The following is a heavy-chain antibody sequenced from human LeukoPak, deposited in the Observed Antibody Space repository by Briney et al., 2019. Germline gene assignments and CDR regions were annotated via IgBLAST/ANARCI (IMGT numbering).Heavy chain of an antibody. CDR1: GGSISSSSYY. Sequence: SETLPPTCTVSGGSISSSSYYWGWIRQPPGKGLEWIGSIYYSGSTYYNPSLKSRVTISVDTSKNQFSLKLSSVTAADTAVYYCAREKSGYDYWGQGTLVTVSS. CDR2: IYYSGST. J-gene: IGHJ4*02. V-gene: IGHV4-39*02. D-gene: IGHD3-3*01. CDR3: AREKSGYDY.